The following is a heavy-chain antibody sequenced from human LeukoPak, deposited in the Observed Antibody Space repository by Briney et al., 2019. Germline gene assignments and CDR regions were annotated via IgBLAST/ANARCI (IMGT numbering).Heavy chain of an antibody. J-gene: IGHJ4*02. CDR2: ISGYNGNT. D-gene: IGHD3-10*01. V-gene: IGHV1-18*04. Sequence: ASVKVSCRASGYTFTSYYMHWVRQAPGQGLEWVGWISGYNGNTNYAQKLQGRVTMTTDPSTTTAYMVLRSLRSDDTAVYYCARSSHRDGDTFDYWGQGTLVTVSS. CDR1: GYTFTSYY. CDR3: ARSSHRDGDTFDY.